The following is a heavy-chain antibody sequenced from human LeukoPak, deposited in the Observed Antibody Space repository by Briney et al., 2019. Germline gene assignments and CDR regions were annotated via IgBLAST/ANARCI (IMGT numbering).Heavy chain of an antibody. CDR2: IKYDASST. D-gene: IGHD1-26*01. Sequence: PGGSLRLSCAASGFNFSGYAMAWVRQAPGKGLVWVSRIKYDASSTSYADSVKGRFTISRDNAKNTLYLQMNSLRAEDTAVYYCARGATYAYYQDYWGQGTLVTVSS. CDR1: GFNFSGYA. J-gene: IGHJ4*02. CDR3: ARGATYAYYQDY. V-gene: IGHV3-74*01.